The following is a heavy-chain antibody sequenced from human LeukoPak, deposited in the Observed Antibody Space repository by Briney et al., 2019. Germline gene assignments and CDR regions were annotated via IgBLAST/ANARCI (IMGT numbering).Heavy chain of an antibody. CDR3: ARGVQRMDV. CDR1: GGSISSYY. J-gene: IGHJ6*03. D-gene: IGHD3-10*01. V-gene: IGHV4-38-2*02. CDR2: IYHSGST. Sequence: SETLSLTCTVSGGSISSYYWSWIRQPPGKGLEWIGSIYHSGSTYYNPSLKSRVTISVDTSKNQFSLKLSSVTAADTAVYYCARGVQRMDVWGKRTTVTVSS.